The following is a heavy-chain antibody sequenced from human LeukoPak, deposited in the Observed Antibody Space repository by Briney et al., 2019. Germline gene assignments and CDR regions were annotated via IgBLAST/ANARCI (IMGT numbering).Heavy chain of an antibody. CDR2: IIPIFGTA. CDR3: ARDPGPYSGSLY. V-gene: IGHV1-69*05. D-gene: IGHD1-26*01. CDR1: GGTFSSYA. Sequence: ASVKVSCKASGGTFSSYAISWVRQAPGQGLEWMGRIIPIFGTANYAQKFQGRVTITTDESTSTAYMELSSLRSEDTAVYYCARDPGPYSGSLYWGQGTLVTVSP. J-gene: IGHJ4*02.